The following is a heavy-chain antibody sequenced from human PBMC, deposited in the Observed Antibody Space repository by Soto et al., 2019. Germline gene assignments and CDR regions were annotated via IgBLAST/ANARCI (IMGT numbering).Heavy chain of an antibody. Sequence: PVASLTISWKVSGYSFSDNWMGWVRQTPGKGLEWMGIIYPVYSDTRYSPSFQGQVTISADKSISTAYLQWSSLKASDTAMYYCARHNYPITMVRGVRTRDYYYYYGMDVWGQGTTVTVSS. CDR1: GYSFSDNW. CDR3: ARHNYPITMVRGVRTRDYYYYYGMDV. CDR2: IYPVYSDT. J-gene: IGHJ6*02. D-gene: IGHD3-10*01. V-gene: IGHV5-51*01.